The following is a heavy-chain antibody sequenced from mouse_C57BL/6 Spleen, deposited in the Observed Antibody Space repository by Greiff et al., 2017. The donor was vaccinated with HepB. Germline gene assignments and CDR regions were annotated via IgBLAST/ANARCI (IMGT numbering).Heavy chain of an antibody. D-gene: IGHD2-5*01. CDR2: IYPGDGDT. CDR1: GYAFSSYW. J-gene: IGHJ4*01. V-gene: IGHV1-80*01. CDR3: AKLYSNYKDYAMDY. Sequence: QVQLQQSGAELVKPGASVKISCKASGYAFSSYWMNWVKQRPGKGLEWIGQIYPGDGDTNYNGKFKGKAKLPADKSASTAYMQLSSLTSEDSAVYYCAKLYSNYKDYAMDYWGQGTSVTVSS.